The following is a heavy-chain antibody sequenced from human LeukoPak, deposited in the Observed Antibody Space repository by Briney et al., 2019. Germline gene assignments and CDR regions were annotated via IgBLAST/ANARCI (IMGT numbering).Heavy chain of an antibody. CDR3: ARDAPYSGSSFDY. Sequence: PGGSLRLSCAASGFTFSDYYMSWTRQAPGKGLEWVSYISSSGSTIYYADSVKGRFTISRDNAKNSLYLQMNSLRAEDTAVYYCARDAPYSGSSFDYWGQGTLVTVSS. V-gene: IGHV3-11*01. J-gene: IGHJ4*02. CDR2: ISSSGSTI. D-gene: IGHD1-26*01. CDR1: GFTFSDYY.